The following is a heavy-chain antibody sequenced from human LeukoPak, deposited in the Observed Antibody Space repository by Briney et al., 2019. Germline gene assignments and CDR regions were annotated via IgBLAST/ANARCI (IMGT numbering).Heavy chain of an antibody. CDR2: SRSKANSYAT. CDR3: TRHASHLICSGGSCYEVDDAFDI. CDR1: GCTFSCDW. J-gene: IGHJ3*02. Sequence: GGSLRLSCEASGCTFSCDWMSWVRQASGKGLEWVGRSRSKANSYATAYAASVKGMFTISRDDSKNTAYLQMNSLNTEDTAVYYCTRHASHLICSGGSCYEVDDAFDIWGQGTMVTVSS. D-gene: IGHD2-15*01. V-gene: IGHV3-73*01.